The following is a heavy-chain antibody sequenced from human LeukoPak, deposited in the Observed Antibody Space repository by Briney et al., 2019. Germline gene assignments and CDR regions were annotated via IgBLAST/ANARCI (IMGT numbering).Heavy chain of an antibody. D-gene: IGHD2-2*01. CDR2: INHSGST. Sequence: PSETLSLTCAVYGGSFSGYYWSWIRQPPGKGLEWIGEINHSGSTNYNPSLKSRVTISVDTSKSQFSLKLSSVTAADTAVYYCARGHGPDIVVVPAAYYYMDVWGKGTTVTVSS. CDR3: ARGHGPDIVVVPAAYYYMDV. J-gene: IGHJ6*03. V-gene: IGHV4-34*01. CDR1: GGSFSGYY.